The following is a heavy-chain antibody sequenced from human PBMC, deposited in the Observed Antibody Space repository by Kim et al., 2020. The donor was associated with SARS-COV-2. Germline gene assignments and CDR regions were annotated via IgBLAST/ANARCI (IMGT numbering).Heavy chain of an antibody. CDR1: GYTFTSYY. V-gene: IGHV1-46*01. CDR3: LSNRIPMVRGAPDY. D-gene: IGHD3-10*01. Sequence: ASVKVSCKASGYTFTSYYVHWVRQAPGQGLEWMGIINPSNDATTYAQKFQGRVILTRDTSTSTVYMELSSLISDDTALYYCLSNRIPMVRGAPDYWGQGTLVTVSS. CDR2: INPSNDAT. J-gene: IGHJ4*02.